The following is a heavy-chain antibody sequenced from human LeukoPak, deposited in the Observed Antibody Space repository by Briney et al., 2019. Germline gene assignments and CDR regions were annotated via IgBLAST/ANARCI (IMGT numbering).Heavy chain of an antibody. J-gene: IGHJ6*03. Sequence: GGSLRLSCAASGFTFSDYNMRWIRQAPGKGLEWVSGINWNGGSTGYADSVKGRFTISRDNAKNSLYLQMNSLRAEDTALYYCARSAEPKTLGYCSGGSCYGGYYYYYYMDVWGKGTTVTVSS. CDR2: INWNGGST. V-gene: IGHV3-20*04. CDR1: GFTFSDYN. D-gene: IGHD2-15*01. CDR3: ARSAEPKTLGYCSGGSCYGGYYYYYYMDV.